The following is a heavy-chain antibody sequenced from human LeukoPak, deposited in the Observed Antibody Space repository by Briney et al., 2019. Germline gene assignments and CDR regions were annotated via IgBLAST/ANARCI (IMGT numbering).Heavy chain of an antibody. CDR2: IKSKTDGGTT. J-gene: IGHJ4*02. CDR3: TREARCNIFTCYYQAKRLH. V-gene: IGHV3-15*01. CDR1: GFTFSNAW. D-gene: IGHD3-9*01. Sequence: GGSLRLSCAASGFTFSNAWMSWVRQAPGKGLEWVGRIKSKTDGGTTDYAAPVKGRFTISRDDSKNTLYLQMNSLKTEDTAVYYCTREARCNIFTCYYQAKRLHWGQGTLHTLS.